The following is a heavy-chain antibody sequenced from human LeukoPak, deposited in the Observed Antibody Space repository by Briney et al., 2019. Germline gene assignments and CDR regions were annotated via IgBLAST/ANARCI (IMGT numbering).Heavy chain of an antibody. CDR1: GFTFSSYG. CDR2: ISYDGSNK. CDR3: AKSPLRFLECSDY. J-gene: IGHJ4*02. Sequence: GGSLRLSCAASGFTFSSYGMHWVRQAPGKGLEWVAVISYDGSNKYYADSVKGRFTISRDNSKNTLYLQMNSLRAEDTAVYYCAKSPLRFLECSDYWGQGTLVTVSS. D-gene: IGHD3-3*01. V-gene: IGHV3-30*18.